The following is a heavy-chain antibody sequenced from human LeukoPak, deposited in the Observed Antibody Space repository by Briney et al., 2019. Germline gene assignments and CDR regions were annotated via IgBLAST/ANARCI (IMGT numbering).Heavy chain of an antibody. J-gene: IGHJ5*02. V-gene: IGHV3-23*01. D-gene: IGHD2-15*01. CDR2: ISGSGGST. Sequence: PGGSLRLSCAASGFTFSSYSMNWVRQAPGKGLEWVSAISGSGGSTYYADSVKGRLTISRDNSKNTLYLQMNSLRAEDTAVYYCAKADIVVVVAAINWFDPWGQGTLVTVSS. CDR3: AKADIVVVVAAINWFDP. CDR1: GFTFSSYS.